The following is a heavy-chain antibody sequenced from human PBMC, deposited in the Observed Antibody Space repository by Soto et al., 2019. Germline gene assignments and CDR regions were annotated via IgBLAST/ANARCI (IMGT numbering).Heavy chain of an antibody. CDR3: AFGNLSYYFDY. CDR1: GFTFSGFG. V-gene: IGHV3-33*01. D-gene: IGHD3-16*01. J-gene: IGHJ4*02. Sequence: HRGGSLRLSCAASGFTFSGFGMHWVRQAPGKGLEWVAIIWYDGSDKYYADSVKGRFTISRDNSKNTLYLQMNSLRAEDTAVYHCAFGNLSYYFDYWGQGTPVTVSS. CDR2: IWYDGSDK.